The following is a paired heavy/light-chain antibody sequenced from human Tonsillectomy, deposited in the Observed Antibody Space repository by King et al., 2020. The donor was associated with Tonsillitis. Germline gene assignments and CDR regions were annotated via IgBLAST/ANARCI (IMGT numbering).Heavy chain of an antibody. CDR1: GRSVTSGGYS. CDR3: ASLYSSGSYYFDY. Sequence: QLQLQESGAGLVRPSETLSLTCAVSGRSVTSGGYSWGWLRQSPGKGLEFIGYTYHSGSFYNPSLRSRVTMSLDRSKNQFTLQMTSVTAADSAVYFCASLYSSGSYYFDYWGQGSLVTVSS. D-gene: IGHD3-10*01. V-gene: IGHV4-30-2*06. CDR2: TYHSGS. J-gene: IGHJ4*02.
Light chain of an antibody. CDR1: SSDIGSHNF. CDR2: DVG. J-gene: IGLJ2*01. V-gene: IGLV2-14*01. CDR3: ISYSSASTLGA. Sequence: QSALTQPASVSASPGQSITISCGGTSSDIGSHNFVSWYQQHPGKAPKLMIFDVGRRPSGVSGRFSGSKSGNTASLTISGLQSDDEAIYYCISYSSASTLGAFGGGTKVTVL.